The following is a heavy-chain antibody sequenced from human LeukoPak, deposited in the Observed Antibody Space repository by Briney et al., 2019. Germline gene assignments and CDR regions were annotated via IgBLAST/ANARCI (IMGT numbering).Heavy chain of an antibody. CDR3: ASNGRYNYGYDY. D-gene: IGHD5-18*01. Sequence: ESGGSLRLSCAASGFTFSDYYMTWIRQAPGKGLEWVSIIYSGGATFYADSVKGRFTISRETSKNTLWLQMNSLRAEDTAVYYCASNGRYNYGYDYWGQGTLVTVSS. J-gene: IGHJ4*02. V-gene: IGHV3-66*01. CDR2: IYSGGAT. CDR1: GFTFSDYY.